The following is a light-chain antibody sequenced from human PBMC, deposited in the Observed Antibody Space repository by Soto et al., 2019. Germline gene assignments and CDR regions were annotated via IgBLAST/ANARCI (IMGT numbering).Light chain of an antibody. CDR3: QQYYSYLIT. Sequence: EIVLTQSPATLSLSPGERATLSCRASQSVSSSSLSWYQQKPGQAPRLLIYGASNRATGIPDRFSGSGSGTDFTLTISCLQSEDFATYYCQQYYSYLITFGQGTRLEIK. V-gene: IGKV3D-7*01. CDR2: GAS. J-gene: IGKJ5*01. CDR1: QSVSSSS.